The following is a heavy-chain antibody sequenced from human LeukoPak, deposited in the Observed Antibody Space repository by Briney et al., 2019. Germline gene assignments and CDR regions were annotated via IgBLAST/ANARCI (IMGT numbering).Heavy chain of an antibody. V-gene: IGHV1-2*02. Sequence: ASVKVSCKASGYTFTSYGISWVRQAPGQGLEWMGWINPNSGGTNYAQKFQGRVTMTRDTSISTAYMELSRLRSDDTAVYYCARVASVFWFDPWGQGTLVTVSS. CDR1: GYTFTSYG. J-gene: IGHJ5*02. D-gene: IGHD3-10*01. CDR2: INPNSGGT. CDR3: ARVASVFWFDP.